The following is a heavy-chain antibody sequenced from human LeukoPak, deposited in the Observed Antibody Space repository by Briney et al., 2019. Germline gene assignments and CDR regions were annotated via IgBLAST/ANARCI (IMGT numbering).Heavy chain of an antibody. Sequence: GGSLRLSCAASGFTFTSYAMSWVRQAPGKGLEWVSAISGSGGSTYHADSVKGRFTISRDNSKNTLYLQMNSLRAEDTAVYYCARETTNYAFWSGEKYYFDYWGQGTLVTVSS. CDR1: GFTFTSYA. J-gene: IGHJ4*02. D-gene: IGHD3-3*01. CDR2: ISGSGGST. CDR3: ARETTNYAFWSGEKYYFDY. V-gene: IGHV3-23*01.